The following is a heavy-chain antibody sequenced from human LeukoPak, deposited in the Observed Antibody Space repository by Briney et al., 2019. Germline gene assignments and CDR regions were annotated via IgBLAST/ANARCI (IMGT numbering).Heavy chain of an antibody. V-gene: IGHV3-30*03. CDR2: ISYDGSNK. CDR1: GFTFSTYN. Sequence: GGSLRLSCLASGFTFSTYNMHWVRQAPGKGLEWVAVISYDGSNKYYADSVKGRFTISRDNSKNTLYLQMNSLRAEDTAVYYCASSARYYYGMDVWGQGTTVTVSS. CDR3: ASSARYYYGMDV. J-gene: IGHJ6*02.